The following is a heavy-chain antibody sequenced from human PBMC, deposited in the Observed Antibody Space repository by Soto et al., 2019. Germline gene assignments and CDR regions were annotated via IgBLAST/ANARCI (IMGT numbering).Heavy chain of an antibody. CDR2: IKQDGSEK. J-gene: IGHJ4*02. CDR3: ARYYDFWSGPDTENFDY. V-gene: IGHV3-7*01. D-gene: IGHD3-3*01. Sequence: GGSLRLSCAASGFTFSSYWMSWVRQAPGKGLEWVANIKQDGSEKYYVDSVKGRFTISRDNAKNSLYLQMNSLRAEDTAVYYCARYYDFWSGPDTENFDYWGQGTLVTVSS. CDR1: GFTFSSYW.